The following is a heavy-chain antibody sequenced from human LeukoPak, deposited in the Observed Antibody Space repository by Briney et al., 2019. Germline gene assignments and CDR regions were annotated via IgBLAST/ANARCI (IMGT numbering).Heavy chain of an antibody. V-gene: IGHV6-1*01. D-gene: IGHD6-19*01. CDR1: GDSVSSNSAA. CDR2: TYYRSKWYN. CDR3: ARDWGWDSSGWSGDAFDI. Sequence: SQTISLTCAISGDSVSSNSAAWNWIRQSPSRGLEWLGRTYYRSKWYNDYAVSVKSRITINPDTSKNQFSLQLNSVTPEDTAVYYCARDWGWDSSGWSGDAFDIWCQGTMVTVSS. J-gene: IGHJ3*02.